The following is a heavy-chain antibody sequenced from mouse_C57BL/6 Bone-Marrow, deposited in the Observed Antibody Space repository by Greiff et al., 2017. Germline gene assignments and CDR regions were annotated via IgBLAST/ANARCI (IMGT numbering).Heavy chain of an antibody. V-gene: IGHV2-9*01. CDR3: ATLWLRRRDYAMDY. CDR2: IWGGGST. D-gene: IGHD2-2*01. Sequence: VQLVESGPGLVAPSQSLSITCTVSGFSLTSYGVDWVRQPPGKGLEWLGVIWGGGSTNYNSALMSRLSISKDNSKSQVFLKMNSLQTDDTAMDYCATLWLRRRDYAMDYWGQGTSVTVAS. J-gene: IGHJ4*01. CDR1: GFSLTSYG.